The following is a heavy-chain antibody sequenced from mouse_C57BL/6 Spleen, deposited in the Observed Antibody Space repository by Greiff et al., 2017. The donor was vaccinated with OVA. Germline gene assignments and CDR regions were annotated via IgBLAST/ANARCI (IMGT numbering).Heavy chain of an antibody. CDR2: ISYDGRN. CDR1: GYSITSGYY. J-gene: IGHJ3*01. V-gene: IGHV3-6*01. D-gene: IGHD2-5*01. CDR3: ARDLYYSNYWYAY. Sequence: EVKLQESGPGLVKPSQSLSLTCSVTGYSITSGYYWNWIRQFPGNKLEWMGYISYDGRNNYNPSLKNRISITRDTSTNQFFLKLNSVTTEDTATYYCARDLYYSNYWYAYWGKGTLVTVSA.